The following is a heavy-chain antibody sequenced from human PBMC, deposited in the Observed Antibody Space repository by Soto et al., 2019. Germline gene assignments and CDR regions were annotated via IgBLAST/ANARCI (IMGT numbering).Heavy chain of an antibody. CDR3: ARDLPFYYDSSGYYVTFDY. D-gene: IGHD3-22*01. Sequence: ASVKVSSEASGYTFASYGLCWVRQAPGQGLEWMGWISAYNGNTNYAQKLQGRVTMTTDTSTSTAYMELRSLRSDDTAVYYCARDLPFYYDSSGYYVTFDYWGQGTLVTVSS. CDR1: GYTFASYG. V-gene: IGHV1-18*01. CDR2: ISAYNGNT. J-gene: IGHJ4*02.